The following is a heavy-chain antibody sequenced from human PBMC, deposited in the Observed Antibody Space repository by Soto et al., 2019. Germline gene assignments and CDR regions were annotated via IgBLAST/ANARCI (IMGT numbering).Heavy chain of an antibody. V-gene: IGHV3-23*01. CDR2: ISATGGGT. D-gene: IGHD3-16*01. Sequence: GGSLRLSCAASGFKFSNYAMSWVRQAPGKGLEWASLISATGGGTYYADSVKGRFTISRDNSHDTLYLQVHSLTAEDTAVYYCAKDRRAGGNSAFYFDFWGQGAQVTVSS. CDR1: GFKFSNYA. CDR3: AKDRRAGGNSAFYFDF. J-gene: IGHJ4*02.